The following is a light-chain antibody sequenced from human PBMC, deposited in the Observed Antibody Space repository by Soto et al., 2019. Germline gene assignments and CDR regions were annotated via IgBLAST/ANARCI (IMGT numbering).Light chain of an antibody. Sequence: EIVMTQSPATLSVSPGERATLSCRASQSVSSNLAWYQQKPGQAPRLLIYGASTRATGIPARISGSGSGTEFTLTISSLQSEDFAVYYCQQYNNWPSVTFGGWTKVDIK. CDR2: GAS. CDR1: QSVSSN. CDR3: QQYNNWPSVT. J-gene: IGKJ4*01. V-gene: IGKV3-15*01.